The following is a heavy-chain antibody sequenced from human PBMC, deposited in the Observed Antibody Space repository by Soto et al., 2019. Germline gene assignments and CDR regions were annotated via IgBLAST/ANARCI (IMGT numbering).Heavy chain of an antibody. J-gene: IGHJ6*02. CDR1: AYTFTRYG. D-gene: IGHD3-10*01. CDR2: INSSNGNA. V-gene: IGHV1-18*01. Sequence: ASVKVSCKASAYTFTRYGVNWVRQAPGQGLEWMGWINSSNGNAEYAQNLQGRVTMTVDTSTSTAYMELRSLRSDDTAVYYCARGGPTSADHYYGMDVWGQGTTVTVSS. CDR3: ARGGPTSADHYYGMDV.